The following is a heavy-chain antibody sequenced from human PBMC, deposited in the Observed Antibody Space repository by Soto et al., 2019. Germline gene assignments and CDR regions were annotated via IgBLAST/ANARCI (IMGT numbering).Heavy chain of an antibody. CDR2: IKDRDYGGTA. CDR1: GFNFSDDW. Sequence: PGGSLRLSWVASGFNFSDDWMTWVRQAPGKGLEWVGRIKDRDYGGTADYAASVKGRFTMSRDDSTNMLFLQMNSLRSEDTADYYCTTNDYWGQGTQVTVSS. V-gene: IGHV3-15*01. CDR3: TTNDY. J-gene: IGHJ4*02.